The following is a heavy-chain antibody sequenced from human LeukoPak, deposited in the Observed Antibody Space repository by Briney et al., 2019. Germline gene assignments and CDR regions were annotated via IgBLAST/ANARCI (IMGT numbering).Heavy chain of an antibody. CDR1: GYTFTSYY. D-gene: IGHD6-6*01. CDR2: MNPNSGNT. CDR3: ARGGNQLTDAFDI. Sequence: GASVKVSCKASGYTFTSYYMHWVRQATGQGLEWMGWMNPNSGNTGYAQKFQGRVTMTRNTSISTAYMELSSLRSEDTAVYYCARGGNQLTDAFDIWGQGTMVTVSS. J-gene: IGHJ3*02. V-gene: IGHV1-8*02.